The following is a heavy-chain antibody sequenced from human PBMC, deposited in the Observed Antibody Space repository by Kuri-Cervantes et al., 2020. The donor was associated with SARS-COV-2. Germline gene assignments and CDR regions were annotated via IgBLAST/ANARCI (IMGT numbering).Heavy chain of an antibody. D-gene: IGHD3-10*01. CDR2: ISGSGGST. V-gene: IGHV3-23*01. CDR1: GFTFSSYA. CDR3: ARDQHRVVRGVLGYYFDY. Sequence: GESLKISCAASGFTFSSYAMSWVCQAPGKGLEWVSAISGSGGSTYYADSVKGRFTISRGNSKNTLYLQMNSLRAEDTAVYYCARDQHRVVRGVLGYYFDYWGQGTLVTVSS. J-gene: IGHJ4*02.